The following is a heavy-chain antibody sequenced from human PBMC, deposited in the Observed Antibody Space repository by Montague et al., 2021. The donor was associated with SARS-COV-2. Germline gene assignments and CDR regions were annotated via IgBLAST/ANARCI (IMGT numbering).Heavy chain of an antibody. V-gene: IGHV4-34*01. J-gene: IGHJ6*03. CDR1: GGSFSGYC. CDR3: ARGRAARSITIFGVVNPAIRYYYYMDV. Sequence: SETLSLTCAVYGGSFSGYCWSWIRQPPGKGLEWIGEINDSGSTYYNPPLKSRVTISVDTSKNQFSLKLSSVTAADTAVYYCARGRAARSITIFGVVNPAIRYYYYMDVWGKGTTVTVSS. D-gene: IGHD3-3*01. CDR2: INDSGST.